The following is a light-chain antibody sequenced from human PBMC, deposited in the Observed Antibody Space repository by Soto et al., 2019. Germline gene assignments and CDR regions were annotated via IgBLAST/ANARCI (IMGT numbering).Light chain of an antibody. CDR3: CSYAGTYTWV. Sequence: QSALTQPRSVSESPGQSVTISCTRASSDVGGYNYVSWYQHHPGKAPKLMIYDVTKRPSGVPDRFSGSKSGNTASLTISGLQAEDEADYYCCSYAGTYTWVFGGGTKLTVL. J-gene: IGLJ3*02. CDR2: DVT. CDR1: SSDVGGYNY. V-gene: IGLV2-11*01.